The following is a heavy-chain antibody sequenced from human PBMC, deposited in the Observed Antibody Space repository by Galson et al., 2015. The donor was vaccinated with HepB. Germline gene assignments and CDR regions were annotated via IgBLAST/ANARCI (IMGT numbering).Heavy chain of an antibody. CDR3: ARDSAYSMIVVVPYWYFDL. D-gene: IGHD3-22*01. J-gene: IGHJ2*01. CDR1: GDSINSSNYY. CDR2: MHYSGST. V-gene: IGHV4-39*07. Sequence: ETLSLTCTVSGDSINSSNYYWVWIRQSPGRGLEWIGSMHYSGSTYQNPSLKSRVTISIDTSKNQFSLKLRSVTAADTAVYYCARDSAYSMIVVVPYWYFDLWGRGTLVTASS.